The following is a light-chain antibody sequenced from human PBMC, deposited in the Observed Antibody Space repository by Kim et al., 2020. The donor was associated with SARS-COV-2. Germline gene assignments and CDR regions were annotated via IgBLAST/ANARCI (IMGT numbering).Light chain of an antibody. J-gene: IGKJ4*01. CDR3: QQYNNWPLT. CDR2: GAS. V-gene: IGKV3-15*01. CDR1: QSVSSK. Sequence: EIVMTQSPVTLSVSPGESATLSCRASQSVSSKLAWYQQKPGQAPRVLIYGASTTATGIPARFSGSGSGTEFTLTISSLQSEDFAVYYCQQYNNWPLTFGGGTKVDIK.